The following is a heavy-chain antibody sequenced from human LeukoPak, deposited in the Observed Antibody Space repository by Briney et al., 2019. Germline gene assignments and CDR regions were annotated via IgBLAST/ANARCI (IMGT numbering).Heavy chain of an antibody. CDR1: GFTFSTSW. Sequence: GGSLRLSCAASGFTFSTSWMDWVRQAPGKGLEWVANINPDGSEKYSVDSVKGRFTISRDNAKNSLYLQMNSLGAEDTAVYYCARDRAYKSFDYWGQGTLVTVSS. D-gene: IGHD3-16*01. CDR3: ARDRAYKSFDY. J-gene: IGHJ4*02. CDR2: INPDGSEK. V-gene: IGHV3-7*01.